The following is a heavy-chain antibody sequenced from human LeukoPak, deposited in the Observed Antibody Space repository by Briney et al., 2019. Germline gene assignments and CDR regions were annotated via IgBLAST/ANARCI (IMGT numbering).Heavy chain of an antibody. CDR3: ARGSYLLHGLDY. D-gene: IGHD1-26*01. V-gene: IGHV4-59*01. CDR1: GGSISSYY. CDR2: IYYSGST. Sequence: SETLSLTCTVSGGSISSYYWSWIRQPPGKGLEWIGYIYYSGSTNYNPSLKSRVTISVDTSKNQFSLKLSSVTAADTAVYYCARGSYLLHGLDYWGQGTLVTVSS. J-gene: IGHJ4*02.